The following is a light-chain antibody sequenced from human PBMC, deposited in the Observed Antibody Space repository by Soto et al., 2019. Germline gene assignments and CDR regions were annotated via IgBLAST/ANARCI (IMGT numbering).Light chain of an antibody. CDR1: SSNIGAGYD. V-gene: IGLV1-40*01. J-gene: IGLJ2*01. CDR2: GNS. CDR3: QSYDSSLSGSRVV. Sequence: QSVLTQPPSVSGAPGQRVTISCTGSSSNIGAGYDVHWYQQLPGTAPNLLINGNSNRPSGVPDRFSGSKSGTSASLAITGLQAEDEADYYCQSYDSSLSGSRVVFGGGTKLTVL.